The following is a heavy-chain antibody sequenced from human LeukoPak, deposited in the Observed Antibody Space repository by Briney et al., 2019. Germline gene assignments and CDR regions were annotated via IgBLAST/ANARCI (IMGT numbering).Heavy chain of an antibody. CDR1: GYTFTSYD. D-gene: IGHD3-9*01. CDR2: MNPKSGNT. CDR3: ARGTYYDTLTAYSAFDY. Sequence: ASVKVSCKASGYTFTSYDINWVRQATGQGLEWMGWMNPKSGNTGYAQKFRGRVTLTRNTSIRTAYMELSSLTSEDTAVYYCARGTYYDTLTAYSAFDYWGQGTLVTVSS. V-gene: IGHV1-8*01. J-gene: IGHJ4*02.